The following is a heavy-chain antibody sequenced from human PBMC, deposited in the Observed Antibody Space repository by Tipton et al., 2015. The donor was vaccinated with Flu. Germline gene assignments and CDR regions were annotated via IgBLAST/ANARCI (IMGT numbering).Heavy chain of an antibody. CDR2: VSRTGTT. CDR3: ARRDYSNYVSDPKSWFDP. V-gene: IGHV4-38-2*01. D-gene: IGHD4-11*01. Sequence: TLSLTCAVSGDSISSDYYWGWIRQFPGKGLEWIGTVSRTGTTYRNSSLKSRATISIDTSKNQFSLKVFSVTAADTAVYFCARRDYSNYVSDPKSWFDPWGQGILVTVSS. J-gene: IGHJ5*02. CDR1: GDSISSDYY.